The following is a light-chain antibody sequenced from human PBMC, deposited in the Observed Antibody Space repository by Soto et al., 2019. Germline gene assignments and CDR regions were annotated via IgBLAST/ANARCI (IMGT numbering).Light chain of an antibody. J-gene: IGKJ5*01. CDR1: QNVLYSSNNKNY. Sequence: DILMTQSPDSLAVSLGERATINCKSSQNVLYSSNNKNYLAWYQHKPGQPPKLLIYWASTRESGVPDRFSGSGSGTDFTLTISSLQSEDFAVYYCQQYNNWPITFGQGTRLEIK. CDR3: QQYNNWPIT. V-gene: IGKV4-1*01. CDR2: WAS.